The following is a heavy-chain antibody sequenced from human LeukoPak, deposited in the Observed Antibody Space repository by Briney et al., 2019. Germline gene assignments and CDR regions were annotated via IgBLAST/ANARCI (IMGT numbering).Heavy chain of an antibody. D-gene: IGHD3-3*01. CDR2: INHSGST. CDR1: GGSFSGYY. Sequence: SETLSLTCAVYGGSFSGYYWSWIRQPPGKGLEWIGEINHSGSTNYNPSLKSRVTISVDTSKNQFSLKLSSVTAADTAVYYCARQLGQKKYYDFRSGYYRGFGPWGQGTLVTVSS. CDR3: ARQLGQKKYYDFRSGYYRGFGP. V-gene: IGHV4-34*01. J-gene: IGHJ5*02.